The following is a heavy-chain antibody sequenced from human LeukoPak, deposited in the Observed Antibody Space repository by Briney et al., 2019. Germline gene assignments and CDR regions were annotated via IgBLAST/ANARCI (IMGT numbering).Heavy chain of an antibody. V-gene: IGHV3-15*01. CDR2: IKSTTNGGTT. D-gene: IGHD3-22*01. J-gene: IGHJ4*02. Sequence: GGSLRLSCAASGFTFTNAWMSWVRQAPGRGLEWVGRIKSTTNGGTTDYAAPVKGRFTISRDDSKNTLYLQMNSLKTEDTAVYYCTTLFYYDASEYWGQGTLVTVSS. CDR3: TTLFYYDASEY. CDR1: GFTFTNAW.